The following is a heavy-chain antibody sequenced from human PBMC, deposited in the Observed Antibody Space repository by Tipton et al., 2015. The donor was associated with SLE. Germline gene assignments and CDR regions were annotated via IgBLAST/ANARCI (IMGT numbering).Heavy chain of an antibody. CDR1: GYNFAGYY. CDR3: TRGLRFTMVQGVEY. D-gene: IGHD3-10*01. V-gene: IGHV1-8*02. CDR2: INPNSGGT. Sequence: QVQLVQSGAEVKNLGASVKVSCKASGYNFAGYYIHWVRQAPGQGLEWMGWINPNSGGTGYAQKFQGRVTMTRNTSTTTAYMELSSLTSGDTAVYYCTRGLRFTMVQGVEYWGQGTLVTVSS. J-gene: IGHJ4*02.